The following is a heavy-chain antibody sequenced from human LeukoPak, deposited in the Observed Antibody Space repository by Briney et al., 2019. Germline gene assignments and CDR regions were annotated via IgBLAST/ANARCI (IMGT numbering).Heavy chain of an antibody. CDR3: ARDPIAAAEFDY. CDR1: GYTFTGYY. D-gene: IGHD6-13*01. Sequence: ASVKVSCKASGYTFTGYYMHRVRQAPGQGLEWMGWINPNSGGTNYAQKFQGRVTMTRDTSISTAYMELSRLRSDDTAVYYCARDPIAAAEFDYWGQGTLVTVSS. CDR2: INPNSGGT. V-gene: IGHV1-2*02. J-gene: IGHJ4*02.